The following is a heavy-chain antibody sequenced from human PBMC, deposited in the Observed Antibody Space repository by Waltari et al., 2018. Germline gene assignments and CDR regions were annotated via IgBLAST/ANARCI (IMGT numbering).Heavy chain of an antibody. CDR1: GYSISSGYY. CDR2: IYHSGST. Sequence: QVQLQESGPGLVKPSETLSLTCAVSGYSISSGYYWGWIRQPPGKGLEWIGSIYHSGSTYYSPSLKSRVTISVDTSKNQFSLKLSSVTAADTAVYYCARILSGSSLDYWGQGTLVTVSS. CDR3: ARILSGSSLDY. V-gene: IGHV4-38-2*01. J-gene: IGHJ4*02. D-gene: IGHD6-6*01.